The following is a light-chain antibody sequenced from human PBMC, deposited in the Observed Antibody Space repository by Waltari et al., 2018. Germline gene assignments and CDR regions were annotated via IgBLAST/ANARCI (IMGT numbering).Light chain of an antibody. CDR1: QSVFYNANNKNY. J-gene: IGKJ2*01. Sequence: DIVMTQSPDSLAVSLGERATINCKSSQSVFYNANNKNYLAWYQLKPGQPPKLLIYGASTRESGVPDRFSGSESGTDFTLTISSLQAEDVAVYHCQQYYSLPHTFGQWTKLEIK. CDR3: QQYYSLPHT. V-gene: IGKV4-1*01. CDR2: GAS.